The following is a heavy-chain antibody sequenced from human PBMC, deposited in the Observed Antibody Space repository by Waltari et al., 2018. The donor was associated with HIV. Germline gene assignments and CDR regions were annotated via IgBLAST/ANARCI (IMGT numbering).Heavy chain of an antibody. D-gene: IGHD1-1*01. CDR1: GGSISSYY. CDR2: IYYSGST. CDR3: ARGRIMERNSCDP. J-gene: IGHJ5*02. Sequence: QVQLQESGPGLVKPSETLSLTCTVSGGSISSYYWSWIRQPPGKGLEWIGYIYYSGSTNYNPSLKSRVTISVDTSKNQFSLKLSSVTAADTAVYYCARGRIMERNSCDPWGQGTLVTVSS. V-gene: IGHV4-59*01.